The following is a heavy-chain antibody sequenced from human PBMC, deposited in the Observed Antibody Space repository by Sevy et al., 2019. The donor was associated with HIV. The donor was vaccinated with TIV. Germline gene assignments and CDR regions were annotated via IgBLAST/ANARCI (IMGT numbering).Heavy chain of an antibody. CDR2: ITPSSGKT. Sequence: ASVKVSCKASGYTFSSYGISWVRQAPGQGLEWMGWITPSSGKTQLAQTFQDRVTLTTDTSSRTAYMEVKSLRSDDTAVYFCAGDETQYYQDGTPRGSFDYWGQGSLVTVSS. J-gene: IGHJ4*02. CDR3: AGDETQYYQDGTPRGSFDY. V-gene: IGHV1-18*01. CDR1: GYTFSSYG. D-gene: IGHD1-7*01.